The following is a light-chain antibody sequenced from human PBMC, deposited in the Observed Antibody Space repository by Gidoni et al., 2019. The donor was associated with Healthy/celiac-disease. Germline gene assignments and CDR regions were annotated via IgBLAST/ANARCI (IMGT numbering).Light chain of an antibody. V-gene: IGKV3-11*01. J-gene: IGKJ5*01. CDR2: EAS. CDR3: QQRSNWPPEIT. CDR1: QSDSRY. Sequence: EIVLTQSPATLSLSPGERATRSCRASQSDSRYLGWYQQKPGQAPRLLIYEASNRATGIPARFSGSGSGTDFTLTISSLEPEDFAVYYCQQRSNWPPEITFGQGTRLEIK.